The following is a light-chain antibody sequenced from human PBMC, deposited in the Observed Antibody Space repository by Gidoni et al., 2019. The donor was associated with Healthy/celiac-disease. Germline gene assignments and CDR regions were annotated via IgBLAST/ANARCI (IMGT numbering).Light chain of an antibody. CDR2: GAS. CDR3: QQYGSSPALT. V-gene: IGKV3-20*01. Sequence: ESVLTQSAGTLSLSPGERATLSCRSSQSVSSSYLAWYQQKPGQAPRLLIYGASSRATGIPDRFSGSGSGTAFTLTISRLEPEDFAVSYCQQYGSSPALTFGGGTKVEIK. CDR1: QSVSSSY. J-gene: IGKJ4*01.